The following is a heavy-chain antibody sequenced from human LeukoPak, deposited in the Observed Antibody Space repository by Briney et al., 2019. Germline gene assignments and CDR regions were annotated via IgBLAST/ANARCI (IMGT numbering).Heavy chain of an antibody. CDR1: GYTFAGYY. D-gene: IGHD3-22*01. CDR2: INPNSGDT. CDR3: ARGDSSPYYYFDY. J-gene: IGHJ4*02. V-gene: IGHV1-2*02. Sequence: ASVKVSCKASGYTFAGYYLHWVRQAPGQGLEWMGWINPNSGDTNYAQKFQGRVTMTRDTSISTAYMELSRLRSDDTAVFYCARGDSSPYYYFDYWGQGTLVTVSS.